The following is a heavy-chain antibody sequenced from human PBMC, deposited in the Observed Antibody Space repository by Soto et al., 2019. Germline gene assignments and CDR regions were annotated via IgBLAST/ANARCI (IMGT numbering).Heavy chain of an antibody. Sequence: GGSLRLSCAASGFTFSSYGMHWVRQAPGKGLEWVAVISYDGSNKYYADSVKGRFTISRDNSKNTLYLQMNSLRAEDTAVYYCMVRGRPPFDYWGQGTLVTVSS. CDR1: GFTFSSYG. D-gene: IGHD3-10*01. CDR2: ISYDGSNK. J-gene: IGHJ4*02. CDR3: MVRGRPPFDY. V-gene: IGHV3-30*03.